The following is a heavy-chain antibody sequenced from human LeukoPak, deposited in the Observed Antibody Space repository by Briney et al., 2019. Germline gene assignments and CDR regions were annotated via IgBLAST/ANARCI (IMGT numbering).Heavy chain of an antibody. V-gene: IGHV3-43*01. CDR3: AKDNYGGNSYFDY. CDR2: ISWDGGST. D-gene: IGHD4-23*01. CDR1: GFIFDAYT. Sequence: PGGSLRLSCAASGFIFDAYTMHWVRQAPGKDLEWVSLISWDGGSTYYADSVKGRFTISRDNSKNSLFLQMNSLRTEDTAFYYCAKDNYGGNSYFDYWGRGTLVTVSS. J-gene: IGHJ4*02.